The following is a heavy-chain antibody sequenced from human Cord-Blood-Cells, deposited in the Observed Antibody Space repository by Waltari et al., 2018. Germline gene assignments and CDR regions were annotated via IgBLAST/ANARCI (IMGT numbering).Heavy chain of an antibody. CDR2: IYPGDSDT. CDR3: ARHGRKSAYCGGDCYIDY. V-gene: IGHV5-51*01. CDR1: GYSFTSYW. D-gene: IGHD2-21*02. Sequence: EVQLVQSGAEVKKPGESLKISCKGSGYSFTSYWIGWVRQMPGKGLEWMGIIYPGDSDTRYGPSCQGQGTISAAKSISTAYLQWSSLKASDTAMYYCARHGRKSAYCGGDCYIDYWGQGTLVTVSS. J-gene: IGHJ4*02.